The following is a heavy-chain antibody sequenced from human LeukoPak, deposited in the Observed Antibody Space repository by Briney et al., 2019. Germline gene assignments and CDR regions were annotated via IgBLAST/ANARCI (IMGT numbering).Heavy chain of an antibody. D-gene: IGHD4-17*01. J-gene: IGHJ4*02. CDR1: GFSFSTYG. Sequence: ASVKVSCKASGFSFSTYGITCVRQAPGQGLEWLGYISAYTADTNYAQKFQGRVTMTTDTSTTTAYLEMRSLRSDDTAVYYCARDIPESSDYYIWGQGTQVIVSS. CDR3: ARDIPESSDYYI. CDR2: ISAYTADT. V-gene: IGHV1-18*01.